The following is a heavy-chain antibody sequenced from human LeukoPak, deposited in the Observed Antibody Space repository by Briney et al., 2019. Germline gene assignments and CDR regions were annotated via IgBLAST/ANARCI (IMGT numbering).Heavy chain of an antibody. CDR3: TRDSSITIFGVVKRSLGMDV. Sequence: GGFLRLSCTASGFTFGDYAMNWFRQAPGKGLEWVGFIRSKAYGGTTEYAASVKGRFTISRDDSKSIAYLQMNSLKTEDTAVYYCTRDSSITIFGVVKRSLGMDVWGQGTTVTVSS. CDR2: IRSKAYGGTT. D-gene: IGHD3-3*01. V-gene: IGHV3-49*03. J-gene: IGHJ6*02. CDR1: GFTFGDYA.